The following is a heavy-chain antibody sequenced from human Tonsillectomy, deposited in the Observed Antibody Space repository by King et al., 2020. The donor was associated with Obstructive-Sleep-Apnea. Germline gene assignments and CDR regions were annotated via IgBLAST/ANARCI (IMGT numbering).Heavy chain of an antibody. CDR3: ASRPNSGWLY. D-gene: IGHD6-19*01. V-gene: IGHV1-2*02. CDR2: INPNSGDT. CDR1: GYTLTGHY. J-gene: IGHJ4*02. Sequence: VQLVESGAEVKKPGASVKVSCKASGYTLTGHYVHWVRQAPGQGLEWMGWINPNSGDTNYAPKFKGRGTMTRDTSIITDYMELSRLRSDDTAVYYCASRPNSGWLYWGQGTLVTVSS.